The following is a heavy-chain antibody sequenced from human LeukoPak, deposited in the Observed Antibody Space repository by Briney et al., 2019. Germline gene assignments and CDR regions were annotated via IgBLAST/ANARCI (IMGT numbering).Heavy chain of an antibody. CDR3: ARDKIYYYDSTGYFVDS. V-gene: IGHV4-59*01. CDR1: GGSISSYY. CDR2: IYYSGST. J-gene: IGHJ4*02. Sequence: PSETLSLTCTVSGGSISSYYWSWIRQPPGKGLEWIWYIYYSGSTNYNPSLKSRVTISVDTSKNQFSLKLTSVTAADTAVYYCARDKIYYYDSTGYFVDSWGQRLLVTVSS. D-gene: IGHD3-22*01.